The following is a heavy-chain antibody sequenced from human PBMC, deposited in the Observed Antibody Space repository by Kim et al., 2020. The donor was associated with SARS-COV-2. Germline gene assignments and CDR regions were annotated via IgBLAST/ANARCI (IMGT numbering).Heavy chain of an antibody. D-gene: IGHD1-1*01. CDR3: ARQDWNYYYYGMDV. Sequence: SPSFQGHVTISADKSISTAYLQWSSLKASDTAMYYCARQDWNYYYYGMDVWGQGTTVTVSS. V-gene: IGHV5-10-1*01. J-gene: IGHJ6*02.